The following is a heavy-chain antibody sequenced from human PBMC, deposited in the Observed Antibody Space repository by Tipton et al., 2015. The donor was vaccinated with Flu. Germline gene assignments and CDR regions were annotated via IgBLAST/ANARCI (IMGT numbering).Heavy chain of an antibody. V-gene: IGHV1-69*01. CDR3: AREGGYSYGFATYGMDV. Sequence: QSGAEVKKPGSSVKVSCKASGGTFSSYAISWVRQAPGQGLEWMGGIIPILGIANYAQKFQGRVTITADESTSTAYMELSSLRSEDTAVYYCAREGGYSYGFATYGMDVRGQGTTVTVSS. CDR2: IIPILGIA. D-gene: IGHD5-18*01. J-gene: IGHJ6*02. CDR1: GGTFSSYA.